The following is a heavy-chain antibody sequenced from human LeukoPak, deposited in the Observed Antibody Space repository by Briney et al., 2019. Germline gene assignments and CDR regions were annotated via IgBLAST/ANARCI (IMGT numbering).Heavy chain of an antibody. Sequence: PGGSLRLSCAASGFTFSDFWMGWVRQAPGKGLEWVANINQDGSENYYVDSVKGRFTISRDNAKNSLYLQMNSLRAEDTAVYYCARSSPHCSSTSCYNDAFDIWGQGTMVTVSS. D-gene: IGHD2-2*02. CDR3: ARSSPHCSSTSCYNDAFDI. V-gene: IGHV3-7*01. CDR1: GFTFSDFW. J-gene: IGHJ3*02. CDR2: INQDGSEN.